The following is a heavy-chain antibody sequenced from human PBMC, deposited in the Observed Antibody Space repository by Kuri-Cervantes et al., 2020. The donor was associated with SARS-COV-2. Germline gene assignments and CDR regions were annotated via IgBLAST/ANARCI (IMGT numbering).Heavy chain of an antibody. CDR2: IYYSGST. CDR3: ARRSSGWTIDY. CDR1: GYTISSSYY. J-gene: IGHJ4*02. V-gene: IGHV4-39*01. Sequence: GSLRLSCTVSGYTISSSYYWGWIRQPPGKGLEWIGSIYYSGSTYYNPSLKSRVTISVDTSKNQFSLKLSSVTAADTAVYYCARRSSGWTIDYWGQGTLVTVSS. D-gene: IGHD6-19*01.